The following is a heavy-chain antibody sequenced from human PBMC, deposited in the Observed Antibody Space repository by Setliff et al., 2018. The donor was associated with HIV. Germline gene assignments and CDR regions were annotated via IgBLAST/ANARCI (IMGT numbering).Heavy chain of an antibody. CDR3: ARVDCSSTRCYAFDI. Sequence: ASVKVSCKASGYTFTRYHMHWVRQAPGQGLEWMGWINPHSGGTKYAQKFQGRVTMTRDTSISAAYMELSRLRSDDTAVYYCARVDCSSTRCYAFDIWGQGTMVTVSS. D-gene: IGHD2-2*01. CDR1: GYTFTRYH. J-gene: IGHJ3*02. CDR2: INPHSGGT. V-gene: IGHV1-2*02.